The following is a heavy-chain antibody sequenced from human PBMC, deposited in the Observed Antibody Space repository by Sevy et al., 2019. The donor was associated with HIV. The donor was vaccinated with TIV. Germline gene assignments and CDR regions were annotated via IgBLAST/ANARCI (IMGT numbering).Heavy chain of an antibody. CDR3: TTDVRGYSAYDSLGY. Sequence: GGSLRLSCAASGVTFSNAWMSWVRQAPGKGLEWVGRITSKADDEQTDYSAAVKGRFTISRDDSKNTLFLQMNSLKTEDKVIYYCTTDVRGYSAYDSLGYWGQGTLVTVSS. J-gene: IGHJ4*02. D-gene: IGHD5-12*01. CDR2: ITSKADDEQT. CDR1: GVTFSNAW. V-gene: IGHV3-15*01.